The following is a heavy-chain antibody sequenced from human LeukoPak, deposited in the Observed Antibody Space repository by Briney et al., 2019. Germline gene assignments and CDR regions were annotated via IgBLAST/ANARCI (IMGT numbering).Heavy chain of an antibody. D-gene: IGHD2-15*01. Sequence: YYSGSTYYNPSLKSRVTICGNKTKNQFSQKLSSVTAADTAVYYCARPWYCSGGSCYYAFDIWGQGTMVTVSS. V-gene: IGHV4-39*01. CDR3: ARPWYCSGGSCYYAFDI. J-gene: IGHJ3*02. CDR2: YYSGST.